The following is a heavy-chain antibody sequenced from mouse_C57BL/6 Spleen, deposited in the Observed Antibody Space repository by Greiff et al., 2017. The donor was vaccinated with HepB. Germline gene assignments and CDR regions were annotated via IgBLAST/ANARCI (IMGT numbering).Heavy chain of an antibody. J-gene: IGHJ2*01. CDR2: IDPSDSYT. D-gene: IGHD1-1*01. CDR3: ARGDYGSSYLDY. Sequence: VQLQQSGAELVKPGASVKLSCKASGYTFTSYWMQWVKQRPGQGLEWIGEIDPSDSYTNYNQKFKGKATLTVDKSSSTAYMQLSSLTSEDAAVYYCARGDYGSSYLDYWGQGTTLTVSS. CDR1: GYTFTSYW. V-gene: IGHV1-50*01.